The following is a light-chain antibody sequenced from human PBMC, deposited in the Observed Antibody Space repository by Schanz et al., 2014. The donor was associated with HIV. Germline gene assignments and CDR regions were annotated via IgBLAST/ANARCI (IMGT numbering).Light chain of an antibody. CDR2: SSN. J-gene: IGLJ2*01. V-gene: IGLV1-44*01. CDR3: SSYAGSNVA. Sequence: QSVLTQPPSASGTPGQRVTISCSGSSSNVGSNTVNWYQQLPGTAPKLLIYSSNQRPSGVPDRFSGSRSGTSASLAISGLQSEDEADYYCSSYAGSNVAFGGGTKLTVL. CDR1: SSNVGSNT.